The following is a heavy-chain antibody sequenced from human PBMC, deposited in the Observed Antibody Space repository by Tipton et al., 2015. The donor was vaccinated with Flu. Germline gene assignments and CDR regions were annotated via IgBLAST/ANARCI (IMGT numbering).Heavy chain of an antibody. CDR3: ARADITGSRLGFDY. Sequence: SLRLSCAASGFTLSNYGMSWVRQAPGAGLEWVSAINGDGSATYYADSVKGRFSISRDNSKNTLYLQMNSLRAEDTAVYSCARADITGSRLGFDYWGQGTLVTVSS. D-gene: IGHD1-20*01. J-gene: IGHJ4*02. CDR1: GFTLSNYG. V-gene: IGHV3-23*01. CDR2: INGDGSAT.